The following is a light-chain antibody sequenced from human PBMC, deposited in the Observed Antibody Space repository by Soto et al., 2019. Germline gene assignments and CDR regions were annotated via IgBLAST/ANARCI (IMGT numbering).Light chain of an antibody. Sequence: IQMTPAPSPRSASVGDKATLKFRASQSINAWLAWYQQKPGKAPKLLIYDVSTLASGVPSRFSGSASGTEFTLTISNLESDDFASYYCQQYHRFSTFAQGTKVDI. CDR3: QQYHRFST. J-gene: IGKJ1*01. CDR1: QSINAW. CDR2: DVS. V-gene: IGKV1-5*01.